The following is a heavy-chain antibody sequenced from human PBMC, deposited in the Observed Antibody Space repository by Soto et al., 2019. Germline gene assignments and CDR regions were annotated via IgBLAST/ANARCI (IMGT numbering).Heavy chain of an antibody. CDR3: ARVTGTTYLYFDY. J-gene: IGHJ4*02. D-gene: IGHD1-7*01. CDR2: IYYSGST. Sequence: SETLSLTCTVSGGSISSGGYYWSWIRQHPGKGLEWIGYIYYSGSTYYNPSLKSRVTISVDTSKNQFSLKLSSVTAADTAVYYCARVTGTTYLYFDYWGQGTLVTVSS. CDR1: GGSISSGGYY. V-gene: IGHV4-31*03.